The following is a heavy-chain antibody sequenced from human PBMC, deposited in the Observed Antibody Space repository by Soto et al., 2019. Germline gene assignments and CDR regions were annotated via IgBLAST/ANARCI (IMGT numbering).Heavy chain of an antibody. D-gene: IGHD6-19*01. CDR1: GYTFTSYA. Sequence: ASVKVSCKASGYTFTSYAMHWVRQAPGQRLEWMGWINAGNGNTKYSQKFQGRVTITRDTSASTAYMELSSLRSEDTAVYYCARDSTGWSYFDYWGQGTLVTVSS. CDR3: ARDSTGWSYFDY. CDR2: INAGNGNT. V-gene: IGHV1-3*01. J-gene: IGHJ4*02.